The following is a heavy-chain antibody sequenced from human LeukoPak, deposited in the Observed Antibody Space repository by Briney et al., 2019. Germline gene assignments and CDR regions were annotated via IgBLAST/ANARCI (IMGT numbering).Heavy chain of an antibody. V-gene: IGHV1-69*13. Sequence: ASVKVSCKASGYTFTSYGISWVRQAPGQGLEWMGGIIPIFGTANYAQKFQGRVTITADESTSTAYMELSSLRSEDTAVYYCARDHAGYSYGFDYWGQGTLVTVSS. D-gene: IGHD5-18*01. J-gene: IGHJ4*02. CDR1: GYTFTSYG. CDR2: IIPIFGTA. CDR3: ARDHAGYSYGFDY.